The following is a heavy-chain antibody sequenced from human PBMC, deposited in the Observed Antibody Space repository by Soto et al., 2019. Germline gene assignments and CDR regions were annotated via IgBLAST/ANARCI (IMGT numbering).Heavy chain of an antibody. CDR3: ARVFVVVVAATSNFDY. Sequence: QVQLQQWGAGLLKPSETLSLTCAVYGGSFSGYYWSWIRQPPGKGLEWIGEINHSGSTNYNPSLKSRVTISVDTSKTQFSLKLSSVTAADTAVYYCARVFVVVVAATSNFDYWGKGTLVTVSS. V-gene: IGHV4-34*01. J-gene: IGHJ4*02. D-gene: IGHD2-15*01. CDR2: INHSGST. CDR1: GGSFSGYY.